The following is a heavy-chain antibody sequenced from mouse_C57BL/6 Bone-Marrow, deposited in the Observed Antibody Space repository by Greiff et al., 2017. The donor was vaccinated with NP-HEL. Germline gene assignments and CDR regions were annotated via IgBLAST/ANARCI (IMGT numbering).Heavy chain of an antibody. CDR1: GYTFTSYW. CDR2: IHPNSGST. J-gene: IGHJ3*01. CDR3: APRYGYLFAY. V-gene: IGHV1-64*01. Sequence: VQLQQSGAELVKPGASVKLSCKASGYTFTSYWMHWVKQRPGQGLEWIGMIHPNSGSTNYNEKFKSKATLTVDKSSSTVYMQLSSLTSEDSAVYYCAPRYGYLFAYWGQGTLVTVSA. D-gene: IGHD2-2*01.